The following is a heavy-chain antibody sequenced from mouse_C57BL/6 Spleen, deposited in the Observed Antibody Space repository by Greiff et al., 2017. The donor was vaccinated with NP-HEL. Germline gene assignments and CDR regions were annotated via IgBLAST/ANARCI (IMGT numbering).Heavy chain of an antibody. V-gene: IGHV1-76*01. CDR3: ARGGYDYDGYFDV. CDR1: GYTFTDYY. CDR2: IYPGSGNT. Sequence: VQLQQSGAELVRPGASVKLSCKASGYTFTDYYINWVKQRPGQGLEWIARIYPGSGNTYYNEKFKGKATLTAEKSSSTAYMQLSSLTSEDSAVYFCARGGYDYDGYFDVWGTGTTVTVSS. J-gene: IGHJ1*03. D-gene: IGHD2-4*01.